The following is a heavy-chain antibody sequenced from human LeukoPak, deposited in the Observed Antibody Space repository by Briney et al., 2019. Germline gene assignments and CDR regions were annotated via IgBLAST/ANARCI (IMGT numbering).Heavy chain of an antibody. Sequence: PGGSLRLSCAASGFTFDDYAMHWVRQAPGTGLEWVSGISWNSGSIGYADSVKGRFTISRDNAKNSLYLQMNSLRAEDTALYYCAKAFSYTAMVTHFDYWGQGTLVTVSS. CDR2: ISWNSGSI. V-gene: IGHV3-9*01. CDR1: GFTFDDYA. CDR3: AKAFSYTAMVTHFDY. D-gene: IGHD5-18*01. J-gene: IGHJ4*02.